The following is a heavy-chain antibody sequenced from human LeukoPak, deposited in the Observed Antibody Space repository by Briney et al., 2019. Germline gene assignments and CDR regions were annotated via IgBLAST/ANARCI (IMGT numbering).Heavy chain of an antibody. J-gene: IGHJ4*02. CDR2: INHSGST. CDR3: ARAGSSWYNFGPFDY. Sequence: SETLSLTCAVYGGSFSGYYWSWIRQPPGKGLEWIGEINHSGSTNYNPSLKGRVTISVDTSKNQFSPKLSSVTAADTAVYYCARAGSSWYNFGPFDYWGQGTLVTVSS. V-gene: IGHV4-34*01. D-gene: IGHD6-13*01. CDR1: GGSFSGYY.